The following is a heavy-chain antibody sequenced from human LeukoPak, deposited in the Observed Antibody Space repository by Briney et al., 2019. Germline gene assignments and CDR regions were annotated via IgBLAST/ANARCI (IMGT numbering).Heavy chain of an antibody. CDR3: ARGNCSSISCYPHDAFDI. CDR1: GFTFSDYY. Sequence: GGSLRLSCGASGFTFSDYYMSWIRQAPGKGLEWVSYISSSGSNIYYADSVKGRFTISRDNAKNSLSLQMNSLRAEDTAVYYCARGNCSSISCYPHDAFDIWGQGTMVTVSS. CDR2: ISSSGSNI. D-gene: IGHD2-2*01. J-gene: IGHJ3*02. V-gene: IGHV3-11*04.